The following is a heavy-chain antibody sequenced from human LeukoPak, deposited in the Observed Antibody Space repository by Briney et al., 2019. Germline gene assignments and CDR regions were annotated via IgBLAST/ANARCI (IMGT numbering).Heavy chain of an antibody. V-gene: IGHV3-21*04. CDR3: AKIVRLVNFDY. D-gene: IGHD2/OR15-2a*01. CDR1: GFTFSSYS. J-gene: IGHJ4*02. CDR2: ISSSSSYI. Sequence: GGSLRLSCAASGFTFSSYSMNWVRQAPGKGLEWVSSISSSSSYIYYADSVKGRFTISRDNSKNTPYLQMNSLRAEDTAVYYCAKIVRLVNFDYWGQGTLVTVSS.